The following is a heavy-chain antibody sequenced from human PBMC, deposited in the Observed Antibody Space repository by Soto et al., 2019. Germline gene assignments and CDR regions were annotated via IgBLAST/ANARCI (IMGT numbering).Heavy chain of an antibody. V-gene: IGHV3-23*01. Sequence: GGSLRLSCAASEFSLSSYAMSWVRQAPGKGLEWVSTISASGATTLYADSVKGRFTIFRDSSKNTLYLQMDSLRTEDTAVYYCAKTAAVVVVSANPRWFHPWGQGTLVTVSS. CDR2: ISASGATT. J-gene: IGHJ5*02. CDR3: AKTAAVVVVSANPRWFHP. D-gene: IGHD2-21*01. CDR1: EFSLSSYA.